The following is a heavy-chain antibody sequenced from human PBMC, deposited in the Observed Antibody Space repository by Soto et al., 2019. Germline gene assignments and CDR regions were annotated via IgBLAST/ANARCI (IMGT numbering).Heavy chain of an antibody. V-gene: IGHV3-23*01. J-gene: IGHJ4*02. D-gene: IGHD6-19*01. Sequence: EVQLLESGGGLVQPGGSLRLSCAASGFTFSSDAMSWVRQAPGKGLEWVSVISGSGGSTYYADSVKGRFTISRDNSKNTLYLQMNSLRAEDTAVYYCVSRSSGWYFDYWGQGTLVTVSS. CDR2: ISGSGGST. CDR1: GFTFSSDA. CDR3: VSRSSGWYFDY.